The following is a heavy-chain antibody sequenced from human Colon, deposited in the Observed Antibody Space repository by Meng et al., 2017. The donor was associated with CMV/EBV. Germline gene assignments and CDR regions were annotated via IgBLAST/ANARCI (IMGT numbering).Heavy chain of an antibody. Sequence: QVQLLQSGAEVKKPGASVKVSCKTSGYTFTNFWISWLRQAPGQGLEWMAYISPYNGDTNYAQRFQGRVALTTDTSTSTVNMELGSLTSDDTAMYYCARELARGGYWGQGTLVTVSS. CDR3: ARELARGGY. V-gene: IGHV1-18*01. J-gene: IGHJ4*02. CDR1: GYTFTNFW. CDR2: ISPYNGDT.